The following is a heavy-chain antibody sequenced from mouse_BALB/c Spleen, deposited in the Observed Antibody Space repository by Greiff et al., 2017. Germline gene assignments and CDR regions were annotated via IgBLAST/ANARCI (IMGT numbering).Heavy chain of an antibody. CDR3: TRDDRYDLTGFDY. CDR1: GYTFTSYW. V-gene: IGHV1-87*01. Sequence: QVQLQQSGAELARPGASVKLSCKASGYTFTSYWMQWVKQRPGQGLEWIGAIYPGDGDTRYTQKFKGKATLTADKSSSTAYMQLSSLASEDSAVYYCTRDDRYDLTGFDYWGQGTTLTVSS. J-gene: IGHJ2*01. CDR2: IYPGDGDT. D-gene: IGHD2-14*01.